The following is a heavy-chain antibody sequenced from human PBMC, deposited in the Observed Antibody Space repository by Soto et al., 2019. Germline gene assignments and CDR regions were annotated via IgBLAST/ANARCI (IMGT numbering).Heavy chain of an antibody. D-gene: IGHD6-13*01. V-gene: IGHV3-74*01. J-gene: IGHJ3*02. CDR2: MTNDESKT. CDR3: ARPYSSSWYNDAFDI. Sequence: PGGSLRLSCATSGFRLSSYAMHWVRQATGKGLEWVSRMTNDESKTSYADSVKGRFTISRDNAKNTLYLQMNSLRAEDTAVYYCARPYSSSWYNDAFDIWGQGTMVTVSS. CDR1: GFRLSSYA.